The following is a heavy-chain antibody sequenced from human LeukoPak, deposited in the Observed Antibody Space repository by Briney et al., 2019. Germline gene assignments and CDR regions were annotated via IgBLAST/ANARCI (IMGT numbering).Heavy chain of an antibody. Sequence: PSETLSLTCTVSGGSISSYYWSWIRQPAGKGLEWIGRIYTSGSTNYNPSLKSRVTMSVDTSKNQFSLKLSSVTAADTAVYYCARERIIAVAGRLDYYYYYMDVWGKGTTVTVSS. V-gene: IGHV4-4*07. CDR2: IYTSGST. CDR1: GGSISSYY. CDR3: ARERIIAVAGRLDYYYYYMDV. D-gene: IGHD6-19*01. J-gene: IGHJ6*03.